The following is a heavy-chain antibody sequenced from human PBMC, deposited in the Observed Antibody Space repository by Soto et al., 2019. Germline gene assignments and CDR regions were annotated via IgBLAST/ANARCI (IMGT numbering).Heavy chain of an antibody. D-gene: IGHD6-19*01. CDR3: ARSREQWLVDAFDI. Sequence: SETLSLTCAVSGGSFSGYCWSWIRQSPGKGLEWIGEVNPTGSTKYNPSLKSRVTISVDTSKNQFSLNLNSVTAADTALYYCARSREQWLVDAFDIWGQGTMVTVSS. J-gene: IGHJ3*02. CDR1: GGSFSGYC. CDR2: VNPTGST. V-gene: IGHV4-34*01.